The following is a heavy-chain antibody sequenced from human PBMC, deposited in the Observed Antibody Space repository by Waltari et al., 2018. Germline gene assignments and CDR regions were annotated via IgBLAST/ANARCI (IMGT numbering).Heavy chain of an antibody. CDR3: ARGKGNCTNGVCYPYNWFDP. CDR2: IYTSGST. Sequence: QVQLQESGPGLVKPSETLSLTCTVSGGSISSYYLSWIRQPAGKGLEWIGRIYTSGSTNYNPSLKSRVTMSVDTSKNQFSLKLSSVTAADTAVYYCARGKGNCTNGVCYPYNWFDPWGQGTLVTVSS. V-gene: IGHV4-4*07. J-gene: IGHJ5*02. D-gene: IGHD2-8*01. CDR1: GGSISSYY.